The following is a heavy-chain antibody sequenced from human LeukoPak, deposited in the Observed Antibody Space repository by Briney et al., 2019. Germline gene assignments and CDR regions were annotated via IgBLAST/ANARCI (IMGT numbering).Heavy chain of an antibody. CDR2: IYHSGST. CDR1: GGSISSSNW. D-gene: IGHD1-14*01. CDR3: ARDDTGAVAFDI. Sequence: MASETLSLTCAVSGGSISSSNWWSWVRQPPGKGLEWIGEIYHSGSTNYNPSLKSRVTISVDKSKNQFSLKLSSVTAADTAVYYCARDDTGAVAFDIWGQGTMVTVSS. V-gene: IGHV4-4*02. J-gene: IGHJ3*02.